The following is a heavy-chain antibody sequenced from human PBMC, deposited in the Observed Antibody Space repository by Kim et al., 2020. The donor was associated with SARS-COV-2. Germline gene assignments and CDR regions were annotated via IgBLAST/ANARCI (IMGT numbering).Heavy chain of an antibody. V-gene: IGHV3-7*01. J-gene: IGHJ6*02. D-gene: IGHD6-13*01. CDR3: ARDVRAAAGYYYYGMDV. CDR1: GFTFSNYW. CDR2: IKQDGSEK. Sequence: GGSLRLSCAASGFTFSNYWMIWVRQAPGKGLEWVANIKQDGSEKYYVDSVKGRFTISRDNAKNSLYLQMNSLRAEDTAVYYCARDVRAAAGYYYYGMDVWGQGTTVTVSS.